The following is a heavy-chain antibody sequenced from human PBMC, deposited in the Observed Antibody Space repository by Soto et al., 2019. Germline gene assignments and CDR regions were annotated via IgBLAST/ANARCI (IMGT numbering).Heavy chain of an antibody. Sequence: QSGGSLRLSCAASGFTFGSYAMHWVRQAPGKGLEWVAVISYDGSDKYYADSVKGRFTISRDNSKNTLYLQMNSLKTEDTAVYYCENRQYDWNYHYWGQGTLVTVSS. V-gene: IGHV3-30*18. J-gene: IGHJ4*02. CDR2: ISYDGSDK. CDR3: ENRQYDWNYHY. CDR1: GFTFGSYA. D-gene: IGHD1-7*01.